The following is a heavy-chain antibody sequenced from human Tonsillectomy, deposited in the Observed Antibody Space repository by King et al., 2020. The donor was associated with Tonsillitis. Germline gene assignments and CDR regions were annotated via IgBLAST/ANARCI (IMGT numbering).Heavy chain of an antibody. V-gene: IGHV3-30*04. Sequence: VQLVESGGGVVQPGRSLRLSCAASGFTFSSYAMHWVRQAPGKGLEWVAVISYDGSNKYYADSVKGRFTISRDNSKNTLYLQMNSLRAEDTAVYYCARGAVGEGWGQGTLVTVSS. J-gene: IGHJ4*02. CDR3: ARGAVGEG. CDR2: ISYDGSNK. D-gene: IGHD3-10*01. CDR1: GFTFSSYA.